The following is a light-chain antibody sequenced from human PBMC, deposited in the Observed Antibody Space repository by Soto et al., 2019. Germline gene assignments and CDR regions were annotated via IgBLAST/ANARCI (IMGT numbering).Light chain of an antibody. CDR2: EVT. CDR3: SSYVRSNIIVA. CDR1: NNDIGTYAL. Sequence: QSVLTQPASVSGSPGQSVTISCTGTNNDIGTYALVSWYQQHPGKAPKLIIFEVTKRPSGVSIRFSGYKSGNMAFLTISGLQAEDEADYYCSSYVRSNIIVAFGGGTKLTVL. J-gene: IGLJ2*01. V-gene: IGLV2-23*02.